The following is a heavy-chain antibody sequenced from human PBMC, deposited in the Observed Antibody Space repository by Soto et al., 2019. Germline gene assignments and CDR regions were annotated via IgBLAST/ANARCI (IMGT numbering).Heavy chain of an antibody. Sequence: ASVKVSCKASGYTFTSYGISWVRQAPGQGLEWMGWISAYNGNTNYAQKLQGRVTMTTDTSTSTAYMELRSLRSDDTAVYYCATDIVVVPAAVYYYYGMDVWGQVTTVTVSS. CDR3: ATDIVVVPAAVYYYYGMDV. V-gene: IGHV1-18*01. J-gene: IGHJ6*02. D-gene: IGHD2-2*01. CDR2: ISAYNGNT. CDR1: GYTFTSYG.